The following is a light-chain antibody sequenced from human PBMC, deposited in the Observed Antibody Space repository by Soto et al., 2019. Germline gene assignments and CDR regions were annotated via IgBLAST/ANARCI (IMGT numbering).Light chain of an antibody. CDR1: SSDVGDYNY. V-gene: IGLV2-8*01. CDR3: SSYGGSNNLQV. Sequence: QSVLTQPPSASGSPGQSVTISCTGTSSDVGDYNYVSWYQQHPGKAPKLMIYEVNKRPSGVPDRFSGSKSGNTASLTVSGLQAEDEADYYCSSYGGSNNLQVFGTGTKLTVL. J-gene: IGLJ1*01. CDR2: EVN.